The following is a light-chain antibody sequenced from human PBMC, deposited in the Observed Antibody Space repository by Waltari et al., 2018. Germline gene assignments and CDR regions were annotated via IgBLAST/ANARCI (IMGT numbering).Light chain of an antibody. CDR3: HEYEYWPPGT. J-gene: IGKJ3*01. CDR2: GAS. V-gene: IGKV3-15*01. CDR1: QSVRTN. Sequence: EIVMTQSPATLSVSPGDRATLSCRASQSVRTNLAWFQPKPCPPPRLLISGASTRATGIPARFSGSGSWTEFTLTITGLQSEDFAVYYCHEYEYWPPGTFGPGTKVEIK.